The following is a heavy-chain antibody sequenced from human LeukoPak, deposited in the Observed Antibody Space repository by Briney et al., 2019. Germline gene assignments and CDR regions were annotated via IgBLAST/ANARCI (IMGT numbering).Heavy chain of an antibody. Sequence: GASVKVSCKASGYTFNTYGISWVRQAPGQGLEWMGWISAYNGNTIDAQKFQDRVTMTRDTSTSTAYMELRSLTSDDTAVYYCARDRTPLAPRGQVVDYWGQGTLVTVSS. D-gene: IGHD1-14*01. J-gene: IGHJ4*02. CDR2: ISAYNGNT. CDR3: ARDRTPLAPRGQVVDY. CDR1: GYTFNTYG. V-gene: IGHV1-18*01.